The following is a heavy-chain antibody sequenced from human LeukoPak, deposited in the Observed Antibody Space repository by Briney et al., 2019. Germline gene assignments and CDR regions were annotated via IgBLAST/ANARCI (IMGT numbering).Heavy chain of an antibody. J-gene: IGHJ4*02. CDR2: ISYDGSNK. Sequence: GGSLRLSCAASGFTFSSYAMHWVRQAPGKGLEWVAVISYDGSNKYYADSVKGRFTISRDNSKNTLYLQMNSLRVEDTAVYHCAKDGDCGSNCYWGQGTLVTVSS. D-gene: IGHD2-21*02. V-gene: IGHV3-30-3*01. CDR1: GFTFSSYA. CDR3: AKDGDCGSNCY.